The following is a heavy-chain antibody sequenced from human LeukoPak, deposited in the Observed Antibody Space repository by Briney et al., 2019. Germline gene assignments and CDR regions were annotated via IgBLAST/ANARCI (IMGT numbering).Heavy chain of an antibody. V-gene: IGHV5-10-1*01. CDR2: IDPTDSYT. Sequence: GESLKISCKASGYSLTSYWISWVRQMPGKGLEWMGRIDPTDSYTDYSPSFQGHVSISADNSINTAYLQWYNLKASDTAMYYCMRQDYWGQGTLVTVSS. CDR1: GYSLTSYW. CDR3: MRQDY. J-gene: IGHJ4*02.